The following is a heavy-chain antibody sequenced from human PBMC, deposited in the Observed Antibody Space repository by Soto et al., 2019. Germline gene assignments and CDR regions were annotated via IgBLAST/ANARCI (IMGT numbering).Heavy chain of an antibody. Sequence: GASVKVSCKASGNTVPNYAIHWVRQAPGQGLEWMGWISAYNGNTNYAQKLQGRVTMTTDTSTSTAYMELRSLRSDDTAVYYCARLKVNYYDSSGYYYPPDYWGQGTLVTVSS. CDR3: ARLKVNYYDSSGYYYPPDY. CDR1: GNTVPNYA. J-gene: IGHJ4*02. V-gene: IGHV1-18*01. CDR2: ISAYNGNT. D-gene: IGHD3-22*01.